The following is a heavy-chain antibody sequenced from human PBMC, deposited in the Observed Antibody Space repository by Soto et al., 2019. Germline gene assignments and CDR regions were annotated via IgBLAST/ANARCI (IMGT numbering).Heavy chain of an antibody. Sequence: GGSLRLSCAASGLTVSSNYMTWVRQAPGKGLQWVSVIYYDGSTYYADSVKGRFTISRDNSKNTLYLQMNSLRAEDTAVYYCAKGSSGWYERFDYWGQGTLVTVSS. V-gene: IGHV3-53*01. CDR3: AKGSSGWYERFDY. D-gene: IGHD6-19*01. CDR2: IYYDGST. J-gene: IGHJ4*02. CDR1: GLTVSSNY.